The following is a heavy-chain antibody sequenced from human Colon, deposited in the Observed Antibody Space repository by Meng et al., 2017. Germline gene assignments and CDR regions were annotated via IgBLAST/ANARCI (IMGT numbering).Heavy chain of an antibody. V-gene: IGHV4-61*01. J-gene: IGHJ3*02. CDR2: IYYSGST. D-gene: IGHD3-22*01. CDR3: ARDDKNIHTYYYDSSGYAPFYI. CDR1: GGSVSSGSYY. Sequence: SETLSLTCTVSGGSVSSGSYYWSWIRQPPGKGLEWIGYIYYSGSTNYNPSLKSRVTISVDTSKNQFSLKLSSVTAADTAVYYCARDDKNIHTYYYDSSGYAPFYIWGQGTMVTVSS.